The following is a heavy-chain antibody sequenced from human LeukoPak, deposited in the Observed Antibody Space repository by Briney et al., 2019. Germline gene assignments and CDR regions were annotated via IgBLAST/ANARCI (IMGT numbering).Heavy chain of an antibody. J-gene: IGHJ6*02. Sequence: GASVKVSCKASGGTFSSYAISWVRQAPGQGLEWMGGIIPIFGTANYAQKFQGRVTITADESTSTAYMELSSLRSEDTAVYYCARSGSGWYGDYYYYYGMDVWGQGTTVTVSS. V-gene: IGHV1-69*01. CDR2: IIPIFGTA. D-gene: IGHD6-19*01. CDR1: GGTFSSYA. CDR3: ARSGSGWYGDYYYYYGMDV.